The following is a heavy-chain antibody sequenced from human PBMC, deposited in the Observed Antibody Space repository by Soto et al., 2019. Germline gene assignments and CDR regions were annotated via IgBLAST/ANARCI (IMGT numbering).Heavy chain of an antibody. CDR1: EFNFSSHG. J-gene: IGHJ2*01. Sequence: EVQLLESGGGLVQPGGSLRLSCAASEFNFSSHGMSWVRQAPVMGLEWVSSISRNGDYIYCADSVKGRFTISRDNSKNTIFLQVNSLRVEDKAVYYCAKIAVTGSWYFDLWGRGTLVTVSS. CDR2: ISRNGDYI. V-gene: IGHV3-23*01. CDR3: AKIAVTGSWYFDL. D-gene: IGHD6-19*01.